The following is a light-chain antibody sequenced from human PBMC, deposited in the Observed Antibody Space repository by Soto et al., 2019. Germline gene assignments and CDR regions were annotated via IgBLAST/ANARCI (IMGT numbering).Light chain of an antibody. V-gene: IGKV1-39*01. CDR2: AAS. CDR1: QNINTY. CDR3: QQSYSTPRT. Sequence: DVQVTQSPSSLSAFVGDRVTITCRASQNINTYLNWYQVKRGEAPKLLIYAASSLQSGVPSRFSGRGSGTDFTLTISRLQPEDFATYYCQQSYSTPRTFGQGTKLEIK. J-gene: IGKJ2*02.